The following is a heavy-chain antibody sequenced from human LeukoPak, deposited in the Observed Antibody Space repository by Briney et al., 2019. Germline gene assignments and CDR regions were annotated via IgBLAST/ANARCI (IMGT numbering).Heavy chain of an antibody. Sequence: ASVKVSCKASGYTFTSYYMHWVRQAPRQGLEWMGIINPSGGSTSYAQKFQGRVTMTRDTSTSTVYMELSSLRSEDTAVYYCARVAVYYYDSSGYYEEGFDYWGQGTLVTVSS. CDR3: ARVAVYYYDSSGYYEEGFDY. D-gene: IGHD3-22*01. CDR1: GYTFTSYY. J-gene: IGHJ4*02. CDR2: INPSGGST. V-gene: IGHV1-46*01.